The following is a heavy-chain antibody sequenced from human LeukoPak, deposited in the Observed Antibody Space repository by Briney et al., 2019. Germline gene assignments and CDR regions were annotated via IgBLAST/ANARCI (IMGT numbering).Heavy chain of an antibody. V-gene: IGHV4-38-2*02. J-gene: IGHJ4*02. CDR1: GYSISSGYH. D-gene: IGHD2-2*02. Sequence: SETLSLTCTVSGYSISSGYHWGWIRQPPGKGLEWIGSIYHSGSTYYNPSLKSRVTISVDTSKNQFSLKLSSVTAADTAVYYCAREKGYCSSISCYKAIDYWGQGTLVTVSS. CDR2: IYHSGST. CDR3: AREKGYCSSISCYKAIDY.